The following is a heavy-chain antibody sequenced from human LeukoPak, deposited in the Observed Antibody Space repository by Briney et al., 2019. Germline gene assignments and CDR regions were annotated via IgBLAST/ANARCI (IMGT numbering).Heavy chain of an antibody. V-gene: IGHV4-39*07. CDR2: IYTSGST. J-gene: IGHJ4*02. D-gene: IGHD4-17*01. CDR1: GGSISSSSYY. CDR3: ARDYLYDYGFYYFDY. Sequence: SETLSLTCTVSGGSISSSSYYWGWIRQPPGKGLEWIGSIYTSGSTNYNPSLKSRVTISLDTSKNQFSLNLSSVTAADTAVYYCARDYLYDYGFYYFDYWGQGTLVTVSS.